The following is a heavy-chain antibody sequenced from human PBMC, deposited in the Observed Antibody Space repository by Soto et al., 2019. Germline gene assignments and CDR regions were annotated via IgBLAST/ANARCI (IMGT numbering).Heavy chain of an antibody. CDR2: IYYSGST. CDR1: GGSISSGDYY. V-gene: IGHV4-30-4*01. CDR3: AREGDGYNYVDY. Sequence: KPSETLSLTCTVSGGSISSGDYYWSWIRQPPGKGLEWIGYIYYSGSTYYNPSLKSRVTISVDTSKNQFSLKLSSVTAADTAVYYCAREGDGYNYVDYWGQGTLVTVSS. D-gene: IGHD5-12*01. J-gene: IGHJ4*02.